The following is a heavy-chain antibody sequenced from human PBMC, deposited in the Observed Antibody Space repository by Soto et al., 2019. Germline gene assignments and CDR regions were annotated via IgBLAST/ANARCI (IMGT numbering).Heavy chain of an antibody. V-gene: IGHV3-30-3*01. CDR3: ASNRGDLWYSTPTDY. Sequence: QVQLVESGGGVVQPGRSLRLSCAASGFTFSSYAMHWVRQAPGKGLEWVAVISYDGSNKYYADSVKGRFTISRDNSKNTLYLQMTSLRAEDTAVYYCASNRGDLWYSTPTDYWGQGTLVTVSS. CDR1: GFTFSSYA. J-gene: IGHJ4*02. CDR2: ISYDGSNK. D-gene: IGHD3-10*01.